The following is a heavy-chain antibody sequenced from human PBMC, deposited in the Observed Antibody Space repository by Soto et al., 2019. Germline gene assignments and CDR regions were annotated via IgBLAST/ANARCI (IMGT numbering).Heavy chain of an antibody. CDR1: GFTFSIYA. CDR3: AKSPLRGYCRSTSCYV. D-gene: IGHD2-2*01. Sequence: GGSLRLSCAASGFTFSIYAMSLVRQSPGKGLEWVSAISGSGGSTYYADSVKGRFTISRDNSKNTLHLQMNSLRAEDTAVYYCAKSPLRGYCRSTSCYVWGQGTGGTVSS. CDR2: ISGSGGST. J-gene: IGHJ4*02. V-gene: IGHV3-23*01.